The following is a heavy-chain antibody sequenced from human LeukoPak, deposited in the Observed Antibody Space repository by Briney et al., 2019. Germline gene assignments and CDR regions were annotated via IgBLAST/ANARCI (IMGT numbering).Heavy chain of an antibody. J-gene: IGHJ5*02. CDR2: ISDSGGST. Sequence: GGSLRLSCAASGFTFSSYAMTWVRQAPGKGLEWVSTISDSGGSTQYADSVKGRFTISRDNSKSTLHLQMNSLRAEDTAVYYWWEKARSGSGSYYNPWGQGTLVTVSS. D-gene: IGHD3-10*01. CDR3: WEKARSGSGSYYNP. V-gene: IGHV3-23*01. CDR1: GFTFSSYA.